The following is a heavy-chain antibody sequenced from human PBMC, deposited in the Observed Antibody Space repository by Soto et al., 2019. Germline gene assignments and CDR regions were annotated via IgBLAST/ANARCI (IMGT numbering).Heavy chain of an antibody. D-gene: IGHD1-26*01. J-gene: IGHJ4*02. CDR1: GFTFSEHY. V-gene: IGHV3-72*01. Sequence: EEQLVESGGGLVQPGGSLTLSCAASGFTFSEHYMEWVRQAPGKGLEWVARSRNEAKSYSTDYAASVKGRFTVSRALSMNSLYLQMNNRQSVDTAVYYCSRMEGGWGQGTLVTVSS. CDR2: SRNEAKSYST. CDR3: SRMEGG.